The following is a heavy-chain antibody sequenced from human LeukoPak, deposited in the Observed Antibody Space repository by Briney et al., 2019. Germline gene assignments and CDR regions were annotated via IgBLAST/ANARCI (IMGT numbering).Heavy chain of an antibody. V-gene: IGHV4-61*02. CDR2: IYTSGST. Sequence: PSQTLSLTCTVSGGSISSGSYYWSWIRQPAGKGLEWIGRIYTSGSTNYNPSLKSRVTISVDTSKNQFSLRLSSVTAADTAVYYCARESGYYDSSGYYPHYMDVWGKGTTVTISS. CDR3: ARESGYYDSSGYYPHYMDV. J-gene: IGHJ6*03. CDR1: GGSISSGSYY. D-gene: IGHD3-22*01.